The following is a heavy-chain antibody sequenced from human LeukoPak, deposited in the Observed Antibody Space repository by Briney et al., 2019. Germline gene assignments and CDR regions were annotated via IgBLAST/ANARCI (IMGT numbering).Heavy chain of an antibody. Sequence: GGSLRLSCAASGFTFSSYAMSWVRQAPGKGLEWVANIKQDGSEKYYVDSVKGRFTISRDNAKNSLYLQMNSLRAEDTAVYYCARYGTIAVAGNDYYYYGMDVWGQGTTVTVSS. V-gene: IGHV3-7*01. CDR3: ARYGTIAVAGNDYYYYGMDV. CDR2: IKQDGSEK. J-gene: IGHJ6*02. D-gene: IGHD6-19*01. CDR1: GFTFSSYA.